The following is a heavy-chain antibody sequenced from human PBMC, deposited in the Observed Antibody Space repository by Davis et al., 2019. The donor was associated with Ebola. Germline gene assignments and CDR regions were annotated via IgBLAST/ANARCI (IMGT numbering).Heavy chain of an antibody. D-gene: IGHD7-27*01. CDR1: GFTFTNYA. CDR2: VSGSGGST. V-gene: IGHV3-23*01. J-gene: IGHJ1*01. Sequence: PGGSLRLSCAASGFTFTNYAMSWVRQAPGKGLEWVSSVSGSGGSTYYADSVKGRFTFSRDNSKNTLYLQMNSLRAEDTAIYYCAIIGGWGTPFGDWGQGTLVTVSS. CDR3: AIIGGWGTPFGD.